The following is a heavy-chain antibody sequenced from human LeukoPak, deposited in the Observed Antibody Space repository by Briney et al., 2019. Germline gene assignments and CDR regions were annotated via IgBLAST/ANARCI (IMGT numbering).Heavy chain of an antibody. CDR2: INHSGST. J-gene: IGHJ4*02. Sequence: SETLSLTCAVYGGSFSGYYWSWIRQPPGKGLEWIGEINHSGSTNYNPSLKSRVTISVDASKNQFSLKLSSVTAADTAVYYCASPVVGADDYWGQGTLVTVSS. D-gene: IGHD1-26*01. CDR1: GGSFSGYY. CDR3: ASPVVGADDY. V-gene: IGHV4-34*01.